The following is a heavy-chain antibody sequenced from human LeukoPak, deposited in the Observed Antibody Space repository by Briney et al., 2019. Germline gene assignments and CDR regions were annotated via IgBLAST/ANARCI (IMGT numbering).Heavy chain of an antibody. J-gene: IGHJ4*02. CDR2: INPNSGGT. Sequence: ASVKVSCKASGYTFTGYYMHWVRQAPGQGLEWMGWINPNSGGTNYAQKFQGRVTMTRDTSISTAYMERSRLRSDDTAVYYCARPRVKYSTPFDYWGQGTLVTVSS. CDR3: ARPRVKYSTPFDY. V-gene: IGHV1-2*02. D-gene: IGHD4-11*01. CDR1: GYTFTGYY.